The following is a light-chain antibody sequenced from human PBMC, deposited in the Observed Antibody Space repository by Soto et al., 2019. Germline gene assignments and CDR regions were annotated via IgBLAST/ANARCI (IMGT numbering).Light chain of an antibody. CDR2: AAS. Sequence: AIRMTQSPSSLSASTGDRVTITCRASQGISSYLAWYQQKPGKAPKLLIYAASTLQGGVPSRFSGSGSGTDFTLTISCLQSEDFATYYCQWYYSYPYSFGQGTKLEIK. V-gene: IGKV1-8*01. CDR1: QGISSY. J-gene: IGKJ2*01. CDR3: QWYYSYPYS.